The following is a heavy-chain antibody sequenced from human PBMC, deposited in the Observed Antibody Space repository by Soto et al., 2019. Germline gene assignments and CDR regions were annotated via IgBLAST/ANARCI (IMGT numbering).Heavy chain of an antibody. D-gene: IGHD1-26*01. V-gene: IGHV4-31*03. CDR1: GGIITSGGDY. CDR2: VYHSGTS. Sequence: SSETLSLTCTVSGGIITSGGDYWSWLRQRPGKGLEWIGCVYHSGTSHSNPSLEGRVSLSVDTSRNHFSLGLRSVTAADTAVYYCARCPSAYSGSSDYWGQGTLVTVSS. J-gene: IGHJ4*02. CDR3: ARCPSAYSGSSDY.